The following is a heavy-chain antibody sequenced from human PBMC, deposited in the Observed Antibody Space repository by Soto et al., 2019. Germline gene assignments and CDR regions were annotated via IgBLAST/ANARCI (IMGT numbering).Heavy chain of an antibody. CDR1: GFSFSTYP. Sequence: QSGWSLRLSCAASGFSFSTYPMVWVRQAPGKRLEAVSSISGSGDKTYYKDSVKGRFTISRDNSKNTVDLQMNSLRPEDTAVYYCAKILSTVTTYYYGMEAWGQGTTVTVSS. CDR3: AKILSTVTTYYYGMEA. V-gene: IGHV3-23*01. D-gene: IGHD4-17*01. CDR2: ISGSGDKT. J-gene: IGHJ6*02.